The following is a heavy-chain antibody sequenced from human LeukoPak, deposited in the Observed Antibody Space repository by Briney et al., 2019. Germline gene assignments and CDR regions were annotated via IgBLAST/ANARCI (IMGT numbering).Heavy chain of an antibody. CDR3: AKEVAVTGEPYFDY. CDR2: VSYDGSNK. D-gene: IGHD1-20*01. J-gene: IGHJ4*02. CDR1: GFTFSNYA. V-gene: IGHV3-30-3*01. Sequence: GGSLRLSCAASGFTFSNYAMHWVRQAPGKGLEWVAVVSYDGSNKYYADSVKGRFTISRDNSKNTLYLQMNSLRAEDTAVYHCAKEVAVTGEPYFDYWGQGTLVTVSS.